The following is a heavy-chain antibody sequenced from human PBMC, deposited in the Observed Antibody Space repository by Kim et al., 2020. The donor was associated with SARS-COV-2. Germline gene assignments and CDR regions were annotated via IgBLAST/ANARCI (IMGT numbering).Heavy chain of an antibody. V-gene: IGHV1-18*01. CDR3: ARDGRNYGRYHYHGIEF. CDR1: GYTFSGFG. J-gene: IGHJ6*02. CDR2: ISADGGNT. Sequence: ASVKVSCKASGYTFSGFGISWVRQAPGQGLEWMGWISADGGNTNYAQKLQGRVSMTTDTSTSTAYMELRSLRSDDTAVYYCARDGRNYGRYHYHGIEFWG. D-gene: IGHD3-16*01.